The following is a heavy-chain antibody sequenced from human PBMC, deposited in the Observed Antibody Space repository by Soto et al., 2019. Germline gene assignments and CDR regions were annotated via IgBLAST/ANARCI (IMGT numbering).Heavy chain of an antibody. V-gene: IGHV1-69*06. CDR3: AWKDYYYGMDV. Sequence: ASVKVSCKASGGTFSSYAISWVRQAPGQGLEWMGGIIPIFGTANYAQKFQGRVTITADKSTSTAYMELSSLRSEDTAVYYCAWKDYYYGMDVWGQGTTVTVSS. CDR1: GGTFSSYA. D-gene: IGHD1-1*01. CDR2: IIPIFGTA. J-gene: IGHJ6*02.